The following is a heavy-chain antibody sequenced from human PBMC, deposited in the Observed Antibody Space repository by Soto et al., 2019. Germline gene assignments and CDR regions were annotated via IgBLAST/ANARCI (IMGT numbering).Heavy chain of an antibody. D-gene: IGHD4-17*01. CDR2: ISWNSGSI. J-gene: IGHJ3*02. CDR1: GFTFDDYA. CDR3: AKENPTADDAFDI. V-gene: IGHV3-9*01. Sequence: GGSLRLSCAASGFTFDDYAMHWVRQAPGKGLEWVSGISWNSGSIGYADSVKGRFTISRDNAKNSLYLQMNSLRAEDTALYYCAKENPTADDAFDIWGQGTMVTVSS.